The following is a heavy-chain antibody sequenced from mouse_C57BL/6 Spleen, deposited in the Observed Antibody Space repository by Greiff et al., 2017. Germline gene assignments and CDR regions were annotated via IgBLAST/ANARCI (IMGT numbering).Heavy chain of an antibody. J-gene: IGHJ2*01. CDR1: GYTFTSYT. V-gene: IGHV1-4*01. D-gene: IGHD3-2*02. CDR2: INPSSGYT. Sequence: QVQLQQSGAELARPGASVKMSCKASGYTFTSYTMHWVKQRPGQGLEWIGYINPSSGYTKYNQKFKDKATLTADKSSSTAYMQLSSLTSEDSAVYYCAKGGSSGYLDYWGQGTTLTVSS. CDR3: AKGGSSGYLDY.